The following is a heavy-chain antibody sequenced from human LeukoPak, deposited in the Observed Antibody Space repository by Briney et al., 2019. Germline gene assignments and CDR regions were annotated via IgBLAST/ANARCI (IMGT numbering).Heavy chain of an antibody. J-gene: IGHJ4*02. Sequence: GGSLSLSCAASGFTFSNYGMHWLRQAPGKGLEWVAFTRYDGRNEYYADSVKGRFTISRDNSKNTLYLQMNSLRVEDTAMYYCAKVEDGYSLIYWRQGTLVTVSS. CDR3: AKVEDGYSLIY. D-gene: IGHD5-24*01. CDR1: GFTFSNYG. CDR2: TRYDGRNE. V-gene: IGHV3-30*02.